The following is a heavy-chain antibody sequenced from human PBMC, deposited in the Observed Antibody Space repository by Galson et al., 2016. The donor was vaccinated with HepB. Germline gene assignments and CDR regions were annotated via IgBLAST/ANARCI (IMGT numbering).Heavy chain of an antibody. J-gene: IGHJ5*01. D-gene: IGHD6-25*01. V-gene: IGHV4-31*03. CDR2: IYYTGST. Sequence: TLSLTCTVFGGSIGSSSYYWNWIRQHPGKGLEWVGSIYYTGSTYYNPSLKSRLTISVDTSKSQFSLKLTSVTAADTAVYYYVREFSGSWYDSWGQGTLVTVSS. CDR1: GGSIGSSSYY. CDR3: VREFSGSWYDS.